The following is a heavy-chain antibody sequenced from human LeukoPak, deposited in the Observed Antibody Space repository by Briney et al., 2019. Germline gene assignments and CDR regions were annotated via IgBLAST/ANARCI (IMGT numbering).Heavy chain of an antibody. J-gene: IGHJ4*02. Sequence: PGGSLRLSCAASGFTFSSYAMSWVRQAPGKGLEWVSAISGSGGSTYYANSVKGRFTISRDNSKNTLYLQMNSLRAEDTAVYYCARVEGNIVTTTEGYFDYWGQGTLVTVSS. D-gene: IGHD5-12*01. CDR3: ARVEGNIVTTTEGYFDY. CDR2: ISGSGGST. CDR1: GFTFSSYA. V-gene: IGHV3-23*01.